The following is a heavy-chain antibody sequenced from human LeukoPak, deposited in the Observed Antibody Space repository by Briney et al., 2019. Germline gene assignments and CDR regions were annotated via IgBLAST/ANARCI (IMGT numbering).Heavy chain of an antibody. CDR1: GGTFSSYA. D-gene: IGHD6-13*01. J-gene: IGHJ4*02. Sequence: SVKVSCKASGGTFSSYAISWVRQAPGQGLEWMGTIIPVFGTANYAQKFQGRVTITTDESTSTAYMELSSLRSEDTAVYYCARARKRYSSSWYFDYWGQGTLVTVSS. CDR2: IIPVFGTA. CDR3: ARARKRYSSSWYFDY. V-gene: IGHV1-69*05.